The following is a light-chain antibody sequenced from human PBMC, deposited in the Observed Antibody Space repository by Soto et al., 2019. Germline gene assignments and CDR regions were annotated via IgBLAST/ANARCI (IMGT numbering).Light chain of an antibody. J-gene: IGLJ1*01. CDR1: SSNIGAGYD. Sequence: QFVLTQPPSVSGAPGQRVTISCTGSSSNIGAGYDVHWYQQLPGTAPKVLIYGNSNRPSGVPDRLSGSKSGTSASLAITGLQAEDEADYYCQSYDSSLSGYVFGTGTKVTVL. CDR3: QSYDSSLSGYV. V-gene: IGLV1-40*01. CDR2: GNS.